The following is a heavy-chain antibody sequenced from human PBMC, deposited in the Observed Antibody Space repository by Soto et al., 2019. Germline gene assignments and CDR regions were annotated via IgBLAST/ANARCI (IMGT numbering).Heavy chain of an antibody. V-gene: IGHV2-5*01. CDR1: GFSLSTSGVG. D-gene: IGHD1-26*01. J-gene: IGHJ4*02. CDR3: AHSAGATSYFDY. CDR2: IYWNDDK. Sequence: QITLKESGPTLVKPTQTLTLTCTFSGFSLSTSGVGVGWIRQPPGKALEWLALIYWNDDKRYSPSLKSRLTITKDTSKNQVVLTMTNTDPVDTATYYCAHSAGATSYFDYWGQGTLVTVSS.